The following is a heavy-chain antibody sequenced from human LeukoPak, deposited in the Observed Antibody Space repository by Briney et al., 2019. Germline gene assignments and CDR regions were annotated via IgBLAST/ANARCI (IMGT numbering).Heavy chain of an antibody. CDR2: IWYDGSNK. V-gene: IGHV3-33*01. J-gene: IGHJ4*02. Sequence: GSLRLSCAASGFTFSSYGMHWVRQAPGKGLEWVAVIWYDGSNKYYADSVKGRFTISRDNSKNTLYLQMNSLRAEDTAVYYCARDPDVVGATPFDYWGQGTLVTVSS. D-gene: IGHD1-26*01. CDR3: ARDPDVVGATPFDY. CDR1: GFTFSSYG.